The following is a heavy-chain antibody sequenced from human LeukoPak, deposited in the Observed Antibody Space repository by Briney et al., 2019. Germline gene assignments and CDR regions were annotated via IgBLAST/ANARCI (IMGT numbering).Heavy chain of an antibody. Sequence: ASVKVSCKASGYTFTSYGISWARQAPGQGLEWMGWISAYNGNTNYAQKLQGRVTMTTDTSTSTAYMELRSLRSDDTAVYYCAKWDSSGYSTNYYYYGMDVWGQGTTVTVSS. CDR2: ISAYNGNT. CDR1: GYTFTSYG. CDR3: AKWDSSGYSTNYYYYGMDV. D-gene: IGHD3-22*01. V-gene: IGHV1-18*01. J-gene: IGHJ6*02.